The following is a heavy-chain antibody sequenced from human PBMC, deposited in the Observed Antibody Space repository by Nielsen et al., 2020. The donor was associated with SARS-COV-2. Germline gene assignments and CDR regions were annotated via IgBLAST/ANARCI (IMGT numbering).Heavy chain of an antibody. CDR2: IYPDDSET. V-gene: IGHV5-51*01. Sequence: GESLKISYRASGYTFTDHWIGWVRQMPGKGLEWMGIIYPDDSETRYSPSIQGRVTISADKSISTAYLQWSSLKASDTAMYYCARPTGDGYNSFDNWGQGTLVTVSS. CDR1: GYTFTDHW. J-gene: IGHJ4*02. D-gene: IGHD5-24*01. CDR3: ARPTGDGYNSFDN.